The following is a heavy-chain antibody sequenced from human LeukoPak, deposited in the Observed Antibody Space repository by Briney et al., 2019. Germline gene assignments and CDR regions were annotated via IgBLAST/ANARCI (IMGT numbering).Heavy chain of an antibody. J-gene: IGHJ3*02. D-gene: IGHD6-13*01. CDR3: TTGLDSSSYDHDAFDI. CDR1: GFTFSNAW. Sequence: GGSLRLSCAASGFTFSNAWMSWVRQAPGKGLEWVGRIKSKTDGGTTDYAAPVKGRFTISRDDSKNTLYLQMNSLKTEDTAVYYCTTGLDSSSYDHDAFDIWGQGTMVTVSS. V-gene: IGHV3-15*01. CDR2: IKSKTDGGTT.